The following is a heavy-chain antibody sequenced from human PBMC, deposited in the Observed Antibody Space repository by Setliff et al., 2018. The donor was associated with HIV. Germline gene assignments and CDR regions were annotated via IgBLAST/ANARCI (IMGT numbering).Heavy chain of an antibody. CDR1: GYTFTSSD. Sequence: ASVKVSCKASGYTFTSSDIYWVRQATGQGLEWMGWVNPKSGNTGYAQKFQGRAIMTRDTSISTVYMELRSLRSEDTAVYYCARGAWYTSGWHSSRYMDVWGKGTTVTVSS. CDR2: VNPKSGNT. CDR3: ARGAWYTSGWHSSRYMDV. J-gene: IGHJ6*03. D-gene: IGHD6-25*01. V-gene: IGHV1-8*02.